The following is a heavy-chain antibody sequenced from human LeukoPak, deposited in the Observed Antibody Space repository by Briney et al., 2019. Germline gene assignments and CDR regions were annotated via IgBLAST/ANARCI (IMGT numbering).Heavy chain of an antibody. V-gene: IGHV1-69*06. CDR1: GYTFTGYY. CDR3: ATTPVTFYDILARGAFDI. J-gene: IGHJ3*02. D-gene: IGHD3-9*01. CDR2: IIPIFGTA. Sequence: SVKVSCKASGYTFTGYYMHWVRQAPGQGLEWMGGIIPIFGTANYAQKFQGRVTITADKSTSTAYMELSSLRSEDTAVYYCATTPVTFYDILARGAFDIWGQGTMVTVSS.